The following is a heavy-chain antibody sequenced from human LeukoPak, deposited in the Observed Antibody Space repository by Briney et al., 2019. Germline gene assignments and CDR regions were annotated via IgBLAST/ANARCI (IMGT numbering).Heavy chain of an antibody. CDR3: ARFDAGRQQLGY. CDR2: VDPEDGET. J-gene: IGHJ4*02. CDR1: GYTFTDYY. Sequence: GASVKVSCKASGYTFTDYYMHWVQQAPGKGLEWMGRVDPEDGETIYAEKFQGRVTITADTSTDTAYMELSSLRSEDTAVYYCARFDAGRQQLGYWGQGTLVTVSS. D-gene: IGHD6-13*01. V-gene: IGHV1-69-2*01.